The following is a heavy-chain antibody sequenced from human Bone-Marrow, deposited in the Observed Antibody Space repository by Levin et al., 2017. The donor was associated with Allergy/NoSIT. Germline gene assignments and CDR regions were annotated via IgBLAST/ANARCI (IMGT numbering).Heavy chain of an antibody. D-gene: IGHD2-15*01. CDR1: GGSISSYY. Sequence: ESLKISCTVSGGSISSYYWSWIRQPPGKGLEWIGYIYYSGSTNYNPSLKSRVTISVDTSKNQFSLKLSSVTAADTAVYYCANQAGYCSGGSCSHDAFDIWGQGTMVTVSS. CDR2: IYYSGST. V-gene: IGHV4-59*08. CDR3: ANQAGYCSGGSCSHDAFDI. J-gene: IGHJ3*02.